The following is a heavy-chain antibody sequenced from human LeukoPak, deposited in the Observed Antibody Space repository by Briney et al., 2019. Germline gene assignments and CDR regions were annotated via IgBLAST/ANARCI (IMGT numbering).Heavy chain of an antibody. V-gene: IGHV3-21*01. CDR2: ISSSSSYI. CDR1: GFTVSSNY. J-gene: IGHJ3*02. Sequence: GGSLRLSCAASGFTVSSNYMSWVRQAPGKGLEWVSSISSSSSYIYYADSVKGRFTISRDNAKNSLYLQMNSLRAEDTAVYYCAARFESSYFDIWGQGTMVTVSS. D-gene: IGHD3-10*01. CDR3: AARFESSYFDI.